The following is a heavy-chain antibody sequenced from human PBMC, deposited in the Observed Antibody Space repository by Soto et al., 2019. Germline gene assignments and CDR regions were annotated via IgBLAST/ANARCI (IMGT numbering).Heavy chain of an antibody. D-gene: IGHD3-22*01. J-gene: IGHJ1*01. CDR2: ISGDGDST. V-gene: IGHV3-23*01. Sequence: PGGSLRLSCAASGFTFSSYAMNWVRQAPVKGLEWVSAISGDGDSTHYADSVKGRFSISRDSSKNTLYLLMNSLRAEDTAVYYCAKGSDYFHSNGHHLEHLPQWGQGTLVTVSS. CDR1: GFTFSSYA. CDR3: AKGSDYFHSNGHHLEHLPQ.